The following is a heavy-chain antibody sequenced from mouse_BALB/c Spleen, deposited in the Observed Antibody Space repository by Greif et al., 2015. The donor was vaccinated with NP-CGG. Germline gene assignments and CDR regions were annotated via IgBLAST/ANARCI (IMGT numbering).Heavy chain of an antibody. Sequence: VQLQQSGAELVRPGTSVKVSCKASGYAFTNYLIEWVKQRPGQGLEWIGVINPGGGGTNYNEKFKGKATLTADKSSSTAYMQLSSLTSDDSAVYFCARWTVRRDYAMDYWGQGTSVTVSS. D-gene: IGHD2-14*01. J-gene: IGHJ4*01. CDR3: ARWTVRRDYAMDY. V-gene: IGHV1-54*01. CDR1: GYAFTNYL. CDR2: INPGGGGT.